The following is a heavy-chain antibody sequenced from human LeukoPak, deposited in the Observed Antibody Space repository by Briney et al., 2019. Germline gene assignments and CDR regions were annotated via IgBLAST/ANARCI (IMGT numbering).Heavy chain of an antibody. J-gene: IGHJ4*02. V-gene: IGHV3-66*01. Sequence: GGSLRLSCAASGFTVSSNYMSWVRQALGKGLEWVSVIYSGGSTYYADSVKGRFTISRDNSKNTLYLQMNSLRAEDTAVYYCARDTRPDYYGSGSYNWGQGTLVTVSS. CDR2: IYSGGST. D-gene: IGHD3-10*01. CDR1: GFTVSSNY. CDR3: ARDTRPDYYGSGSYN.